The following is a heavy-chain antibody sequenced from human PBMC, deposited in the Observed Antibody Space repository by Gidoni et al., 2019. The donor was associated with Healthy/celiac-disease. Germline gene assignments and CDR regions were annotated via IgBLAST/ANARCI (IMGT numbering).Heavy chain of an antibody. J-gene: IGHJ3*02. D-gene: IGHD2-21*02. CDR3: ARPLTVTAIHAFDI. CDR1: GDSVTSYW. V-gene: IGHV5-51*03. Sequence: EVQLVQSGAEVKKPGESLKISGKGAGDSVTSYWIGWVRQMPGKGLEWMGIIYHGDSDTRYSPSFQGQVTISADKSIRTAYLQWSSLKASDTAMYYCARPLTVTAIHAFDIWGQGTMVTVSS. CDR2: IYHGDSDT.